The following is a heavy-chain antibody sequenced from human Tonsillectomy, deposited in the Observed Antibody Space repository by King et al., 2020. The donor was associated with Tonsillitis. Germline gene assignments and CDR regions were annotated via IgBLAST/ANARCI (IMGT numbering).Heavy chain of an antibody. CDR3: AKGPIYSSSWYEGYFDY. CDR2: ISRNSGNI. Sequence: VQLVESGGGLVQPGRSLRLSCAASGFTFDDYAMHWVRQAPGKGLEWVSGISRNSGNIGYADSVKGRFTISRDNAKNSLYLQMNSLRAEDTALYYCAKGPIYSSSWYEGYFDYWGQGTLVTVSS. D-gene: IGHD6-13*01. J-gene: IGHJ4*02. V-gene: IGHV3-9*01. CDR1: GFTFDDYA.